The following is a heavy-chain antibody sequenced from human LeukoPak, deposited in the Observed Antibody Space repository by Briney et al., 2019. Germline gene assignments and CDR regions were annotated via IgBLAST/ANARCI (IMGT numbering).Heavy chain of an antibody. CDR3: ARVGRVYGSGSYSPY. J-gene: IGHJ4*02. V-gene: IGHV1-46*01. Sequence: PGASVKVSCKASGYTFTSYYMHWVRQAPGQGLEWMGIINSSGGSTSYAQKFQGRVTMTRDTSTSTVYMELSSLRSEDTAVYYCARVGRVYGSGSYSPYWGQGTLVTVSS. D-gene: IGHD3-10*01. CDR1: GYTFTSYY. CDR2: INSSGGST.